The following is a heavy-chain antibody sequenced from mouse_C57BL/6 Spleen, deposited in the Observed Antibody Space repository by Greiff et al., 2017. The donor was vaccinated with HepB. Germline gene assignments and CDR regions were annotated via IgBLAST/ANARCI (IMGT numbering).Heavy chain of an antibody. D-gene: IGHD1-1*01. V-gene: IGHV1-15*01. J-gene: IGHJ3*01. Sequence: QVQLQQSGAELVRPGASVTLSCKASGYTFTDYEMHWVKQTPVHGLEWIGAIDPETGGTAYNQKFKGKAILTADKSSSTAYMELRSLTSEDSAVYYCTRSDGSSAAWFAYWGQGTLVTVSA. CDR2: IDPETGGT. CDR1: GYTFTDYE. CDR3: TRSDGSSAAWFAY.